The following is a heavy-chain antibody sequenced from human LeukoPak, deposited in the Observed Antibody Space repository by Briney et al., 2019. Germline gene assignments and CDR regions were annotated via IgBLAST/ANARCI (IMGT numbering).Heavy chain of an antibody. CDR1: GYSFPTYW. J-gene: IGHJ4*02. V-gene: IGHV5-51*01. CDR2: IYPGDSDT. CDR3: ARHARTDYGSGTYYMN. D-gene: IGHD3-10*01. Sequence: GESLKISCKGSGYSFPTYWIGWVRQMPGKGLEWMGIIYPGDSDTRYSPSFQGQVTSSADKSISTDYLQWSSLKASDTAMYYCARHARTDYGSGTYYMNWGQGTLVTVSS.